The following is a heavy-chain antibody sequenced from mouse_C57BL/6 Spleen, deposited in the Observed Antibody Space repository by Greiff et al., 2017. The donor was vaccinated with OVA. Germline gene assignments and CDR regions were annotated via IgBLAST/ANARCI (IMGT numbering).Heavy chain of an antibody. D-gene: IGHD1-1*01. V-gene: IGHV5-17*01. J-gene: IGHJ2*01. CDR2: ISSGSSTI. Sequence: EVKLMESGGGLVKPGGSLKLSCVASGFIFSDYGMHWVRQAPEKGLEWVAYISSGSSTIYYADTVKGRFTISRDNAKNTLFLQMTSLRSEDTAMYYCARASYGSSPDYWGQGTTLTVSS. CDR1: GFIFSDYG. CDR3: ARASYGSSPDY.